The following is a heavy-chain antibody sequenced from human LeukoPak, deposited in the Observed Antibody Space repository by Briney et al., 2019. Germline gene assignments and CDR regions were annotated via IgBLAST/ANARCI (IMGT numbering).Heavy chain of an antibody. Sequence: GGSLRLSCAASRFTFSNHYMSWVRQAPGKGLEWVATIKPDGSETFYVDSVKGRFTVSRDNAKNSLYLQMNSLRAEDTAVYYCAKRGERRDGYTQSGGSLDYWGQGTLVTVSS. J-gene: IGHJ4*02. CDR3: AKRGERRDGYTQSGGSLDY. CDR2: IKPDGSET. V-gene: IGHV3-7*03. CDR1: RFTFSNHY. D-gene: IGHD5-24*01.